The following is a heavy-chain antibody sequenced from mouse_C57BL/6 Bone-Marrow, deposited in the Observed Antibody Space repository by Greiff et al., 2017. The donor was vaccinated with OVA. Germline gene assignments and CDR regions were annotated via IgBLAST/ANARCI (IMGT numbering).Heavy chain of an antibody. CDR2: IYPGSGST. CDR1: GYTFTSYW. CDR3: ARLDYEEPFFDY. V-gene: IGHV1-55*01. J-gene: IGHJ2*01. Sequence: QVQLQQPGAELVKPGASVKMSCKASGYTFTSYWITWVKQRPGQGLEWIGDIYPGSGSTNYNEKFKSKATLTVDTSSSTAYMQLSSLTSKDSAVYYCARLDYEEPFFDYWGQGTTLTVSS. D-gene: IGHD1-1*01.